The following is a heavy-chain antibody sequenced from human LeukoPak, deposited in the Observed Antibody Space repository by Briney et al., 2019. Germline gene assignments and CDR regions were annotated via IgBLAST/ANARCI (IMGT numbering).Heavy chain of an antibody. V-gene: IGHV3-23*01. CDR1: GLTFTSYA. J-gene: IGHJ5*02. Sequence: PGGSLRLSCVGSGLTFTSYAMTWVRQAPGKGLEWVSVISGSGGTTDYADSVKGRFTISRDNSKNTLYLQMNSLRVEDTAVYYCARGPYSGFSWGQGTLVTVSS. D-gene: IGHD1-26*01. CDR3: ARGPYSGFS. CDR2: ISGSGGTT.